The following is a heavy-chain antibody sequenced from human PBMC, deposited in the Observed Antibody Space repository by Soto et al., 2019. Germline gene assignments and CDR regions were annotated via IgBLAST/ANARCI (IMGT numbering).Heavy chain of an antibody. Sequence: PGGSLRLSCAASGFTFSSYAMSWVRQAPGKGLKWVSAISGSGGSTYYADSVKGRFTISRDNSKNTLYLQMNSLRAEDTAVYYCVMIPIAVAREIDYRGQGTLVTVSS. V-gene: IGHV3-23*01. J-gene: IGHJ4*02. CDR3: VMIPIAVAREIDY. CDR1: GFTFSSYA. CDR2: ISGSGGST. D-gene: IGHD6-13*01.